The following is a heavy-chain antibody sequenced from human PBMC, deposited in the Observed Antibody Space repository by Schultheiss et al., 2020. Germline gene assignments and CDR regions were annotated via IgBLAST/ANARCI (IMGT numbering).Heavy chain of an antibody. CDR2: IIPIFGTA. CDR3: TRLDWSTYNTHYAMDV. V-gene: IGHV1-69*13. J-gene: IGHJ6*02. D-gene: IGHD3-3*01. Sequence: SVKVSCKASGGTFSSYAISWVRQAPGQGLEWMGGIIPIFGTANYAQKFQGRVTITADESTSTAYMELNSLKTDDTAVYYCTRLDWSTYNTHYAMDVWGQGTTVTVSS. CDR1: GGTFSSYA.